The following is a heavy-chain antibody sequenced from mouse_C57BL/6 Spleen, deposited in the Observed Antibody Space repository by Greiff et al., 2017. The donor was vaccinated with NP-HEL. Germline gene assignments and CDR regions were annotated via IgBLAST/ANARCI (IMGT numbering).Heavy chain of an antibody. CDR3: ARQENHFDY. Sequence: EVQLVESWGDLVKPGGSLKLSCAASGFTFSSYGMSWVRQTPDKRLEWVATISSGGSYTYYPDSVKGRFTISRDNAKNTLYLQMSSLKSEDTAMYDCARQENHFDYWGQGTTLTVSS. CDR2: ISSGGSYT. J-gene: IGHJ2*01. CDR1: GFTFSSYG. V-gene: IGHV5-6*01.